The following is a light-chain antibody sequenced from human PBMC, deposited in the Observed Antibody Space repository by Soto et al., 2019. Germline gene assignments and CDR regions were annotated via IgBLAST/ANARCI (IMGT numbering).Light chain of an antibody. CDR1: QSIRSY. V-gene: IGKV1-39*01. J-gene: IGKJ1*01. CDR3: QQSYSIPWT. Sequence: DIQMTQSPSSLSASVGDRVTITCRASQSIRSYLNWYQQKLGKAPKLLIYAASSLQSGVPSRFSVSGSGTDFTLTITSLQPEDFATYYCQQSYSIPWTFGQGTKVESK. CDR2: AAS.